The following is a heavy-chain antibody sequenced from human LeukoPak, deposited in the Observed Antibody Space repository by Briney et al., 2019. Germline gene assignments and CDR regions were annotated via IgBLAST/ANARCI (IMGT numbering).Heavy chain of an antibody. CDR1: GGSISSYY. V-gene: IGHV4-59*08. J-gene: IGHJ4*02. CDR3: ARQGRGYGGNSDY. CDR2: ISYSGST. Sequence: SETLSLTCTVSGGSISSYYWNWIRQPPGKGLEWIGYISYSGSTNYNPSLKSRVTISVDTSKNQFSLKLSSVTAADTAVYYCARQGRGYGGNSDYWGQGTLVTVSS. D-gene: IGHD4-23*01.